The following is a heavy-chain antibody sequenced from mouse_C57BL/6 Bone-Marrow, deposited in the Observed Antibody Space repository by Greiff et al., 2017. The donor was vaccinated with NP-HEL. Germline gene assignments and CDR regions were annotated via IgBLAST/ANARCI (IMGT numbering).Heavy chain of an antibody. D-gene: IGHD6-1*01. CDR2: IYPGDGDT. CDR1: GYTFSTSW. CDR3: ARGESWGAFFDY. Sequence: VQLQQSGPELVKPGASVKISCKASGYTFSTSWMNWMKQRPGKGLEWIGRIYPGDGDTHYSGNFEGKASLTADKSSNSDYMQLSSLTSEDSAVYFCARGESWGAFFDYGGQGTTLTVSS. V-gene: IGHV1-82*01. J-gene: IGHJ2*01.